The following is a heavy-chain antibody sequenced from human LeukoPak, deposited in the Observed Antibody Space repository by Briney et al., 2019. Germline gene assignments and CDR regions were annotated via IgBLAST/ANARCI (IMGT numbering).Heavy chain of an antibody. CDR2: SYHRGSY. Sequence: SETLSLTCTVSGGSVNSDGHFWSWIRQPPGKGLEWIGYSYHRGSYSYNPSLKSRVIISLDMSKSQFSLKLSSVTAADTAVYFCAKNRGWYAMDVWGQGTAVTVSS. CDR3: AKNRGWYAMDV. V-gene: IGHV4-61*08. D-gene: IGHD6-19*01. CDR1: GGSVNSDGHF. J-gene: IGHJ6*02.